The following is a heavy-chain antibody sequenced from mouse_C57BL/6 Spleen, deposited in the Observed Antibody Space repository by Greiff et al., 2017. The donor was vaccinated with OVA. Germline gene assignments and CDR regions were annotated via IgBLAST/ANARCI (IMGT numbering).Heavy chain of an antibody. V-gene: IGHV5-6*01. Sequence: EVNLVESGGDLVKPGGSLKLSCAASGFTFSSYGMSWVRQTPDKRLEWVATISSGGSYTYYPDSVTGRFTISRDNAKNTLYLQMSNLKSEDTAMYYCARHGIYYYGSSYNYYAMDYWGQGTSVTVSS. J-gene: IGHJ4*01. D-gene: IGHD1-1*01. CDR3: ARHGIYYYGSSYNYYAMDY. CDR1: GFTFSSYG. CDR2: ISSGGSYT.